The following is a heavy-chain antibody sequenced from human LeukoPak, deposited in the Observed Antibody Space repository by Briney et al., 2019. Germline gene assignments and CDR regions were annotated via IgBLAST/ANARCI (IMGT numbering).Heavy chain of an antibody. D-gene: IGHD5-12*01. J-gene: IGHJ5*02. CDR1: GFTFSSYG. CDR3: ARGPVDSLNWFDP. V-gene: IGHV3-11*01. Sequence: KPGGSLRLSCAASGFTFSSYGMSWIRQAPGKGLEWVSYISSSGSTIYYADSVKGRFTISRDNAKNSLYLQMNSLRAEDTAVYYCARGPVDSLNWFDPWGQGTLVTVSS. CDR2: ISSSGSTI.